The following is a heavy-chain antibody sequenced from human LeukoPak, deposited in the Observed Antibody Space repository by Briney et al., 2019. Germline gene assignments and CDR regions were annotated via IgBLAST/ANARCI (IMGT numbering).Heavy chain of an antibody. V-gene: IGHV3-30*04. Sequence: AGGSLRLSCAASGFTFSSYAMHWVRQAPGKGLEWVAVISYDGSNKYYADSVKGRFTISRDNAKKSLYLQMNSLRAEDTAVYYCARGGSTVTNSVGYWGQGTLVTVSS. CDR1: GFTFSSYA. CDR3: ARGGSTVTNSVGY. J-gene: IGHJ4*02. CDR2: ISYDGSNK. D-gene: IGHD4-17*01.